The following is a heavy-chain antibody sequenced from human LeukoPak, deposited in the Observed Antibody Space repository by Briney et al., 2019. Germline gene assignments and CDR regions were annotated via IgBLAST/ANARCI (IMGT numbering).Heavy chain of an antibody. V-gene: IGHV4-61*02. D-gene: IGHD3-3*01. CDR3: ARPNTYYDFRGH. CDR2: IYTSGST. CDR1: GGSISSGSYY. J-gene: IGHJ4*02. Sequence: SETLSLTCTVSGGSISSGSYYWSWIRQPAGKGLEWIGRIYTSGSTNYNPSLKSRVTISVDTSKNQFSLKLSSVTAADTAVYYCARPNTYYDFRGHWGQGTLVTVSS.